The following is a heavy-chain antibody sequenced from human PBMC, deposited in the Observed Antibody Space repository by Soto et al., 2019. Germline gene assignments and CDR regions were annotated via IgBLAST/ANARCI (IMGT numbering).Heavy chain of an antibody. CDR3: ARGAPKPGATTWFDF. CDR1: GFTFSSYS. Sequence: PGGSLRLSCAASGFTFSSYSMIWVRQAPGKGLEWVGSVKHDGSEQFYVDSVKGRLTISRDNAKNSLYLQMSSLRADDTAVYFCARGAPKPGATTWFDFWGQGTVVTVSS. J-gene: IGHJ4*02. V-gene: IGHV3-7*01. D-gene: IGHD1-26*01. CDR2: VKHDGSEQ.